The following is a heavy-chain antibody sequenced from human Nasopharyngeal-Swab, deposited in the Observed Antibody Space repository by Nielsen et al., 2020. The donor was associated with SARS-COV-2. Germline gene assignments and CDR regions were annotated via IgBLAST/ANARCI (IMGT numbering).Heavy chain of an antibody. J-gene: IGHJ4*02. CDR3: ARDSPPTTI. CDR2: IKGDGSDK. Sequence: GESLKISCAASGFSLSRHGMNWVRQAPGKGLAWVSRIKGDGSDKRYADSVRGRFTISRDNSKNTLYLQMNSLRAEDTAVYYCARDSPPTTIWGQGTLVTVSS. CDR1: GFSLSRHG. V-gene: IGHV3-74*01. D-gene: IGHD1-7*01.